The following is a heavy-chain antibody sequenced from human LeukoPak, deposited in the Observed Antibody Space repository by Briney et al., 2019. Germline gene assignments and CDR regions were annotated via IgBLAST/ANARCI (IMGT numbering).Heavy chain of an antibody. Sequence: SSETLSLTCTVSGDSINSGGYFWSWIRQHPGKGLEWIGYIYYSGSTYYNPSLKSRVTISVDTSKNQFSLKLSSVTAADTAVYYCTRDGPRSSGYPDNWGQGTLVTVSS. CDR3: TRDGPRSSGYPDN. D-gene: IGHD3-22*01. CDR2: IYYSGST. J-gene: IGHJ4*02. CDR1: GDSINSGGYF. V-gene: IGHV4-31*03.